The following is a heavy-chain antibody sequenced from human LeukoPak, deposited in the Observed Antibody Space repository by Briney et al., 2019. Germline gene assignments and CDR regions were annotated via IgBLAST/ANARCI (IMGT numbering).Heavy chain of an antibody. CDR2: IYYSGST. V-gene: IGHV4-39*07. CDR1: GGSISSSSYY. CDR3: ARDKWGTKPAFDI. J-gene: IGHJ3*02. D-gene: IGHD3-16*01. Sequence: PSETLSLTCTVSGGSISSSSYYWGWIRQPPGKGLEWIGSIYYSGSTYYNPSLKSRVTISVDTSKNQFSLKLSSVTAADTAVYYCARDKWGTKPAFDIWGQGTMVTVSS.